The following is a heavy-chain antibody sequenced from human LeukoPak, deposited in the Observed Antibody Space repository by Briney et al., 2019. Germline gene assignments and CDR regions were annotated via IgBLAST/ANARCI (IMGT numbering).Heavy chain of an antibody. J-gene: IGHJ3*02. Sequence: GGSLRLSCAASGFTFSSSAISWVRQAPGKGLEWVSYISSSGSTIYYADSVKGRFTISRDNAKNSLYLQMNSLRAEDTAVYYCARFGGGDAFDIWGQGTMVTVSS. V-gene: IGHV3-48*04. CDR2: ISSSGSTI. D-gene: IGHD2-15*01. CDR3: ARFGGGDAFDI. CDR1: GFTFSSSA.